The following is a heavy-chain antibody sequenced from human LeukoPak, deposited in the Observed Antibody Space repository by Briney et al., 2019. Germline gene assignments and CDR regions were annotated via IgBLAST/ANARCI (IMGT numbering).Heavy chain of an antibody. CDR1: GGSISSYY. CDR2: IYYSGST. Sequence: SETLSLTCTVSGGSISSYYWSWIRQSPGKGLEWIGYIYYSGSTSYNPSLKNRVTISVDTSKNQFFLNVSSVTAADTAVYYCARGLYYYYGMDVWGQGTTVTISS. CDR3: ARGLYYYYGMDV. V-gene: IGHV4-59*01. J-gene: IGHJ6*02.